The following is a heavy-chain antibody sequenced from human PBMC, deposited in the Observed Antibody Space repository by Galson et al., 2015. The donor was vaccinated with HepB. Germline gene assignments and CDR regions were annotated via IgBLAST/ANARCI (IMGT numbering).Heavy chain of an antibody. CDR3: ARAEMATIFRDY. J-gene: IGHJ4*02. CDR2: IYSGGST. CDR1: GFTVSSNY. Sequence: SLRLSCAASGFTVSSNYMSWVRQAPGKGLEWVSVIYSGGSTYYADSVKGRFTISRDNSKNTLYLQMNSLRAEDTAVYYCARAEMATIFRDYWGQGTLVTVSS. V-gene: IGHV3-66*01. D-gene: IGHD5-24*01.